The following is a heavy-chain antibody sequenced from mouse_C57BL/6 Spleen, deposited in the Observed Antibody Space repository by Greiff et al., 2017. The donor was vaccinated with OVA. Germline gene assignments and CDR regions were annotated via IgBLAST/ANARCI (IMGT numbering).Heavy chain of an antibody. D-gene: IGHD2-4*01. CDR2: INPNNGGT. Sequence: EVQVVESGPELVKPGASVKIPCKASGYTFTDYNMDWVKQSHGKSLEWIGAINPNNGGTIYNQKFKGKATLTVDKSSSTAYMELRSLTSEDTAVDYCARWDYDRDYAMDYWGQGTSVTVSS. CDR3: ARWDYDRDYAMDY. V-gene: IGHV1-18*01. CDR1: GYTFTDYN. J-gene: IGHJ4*01.